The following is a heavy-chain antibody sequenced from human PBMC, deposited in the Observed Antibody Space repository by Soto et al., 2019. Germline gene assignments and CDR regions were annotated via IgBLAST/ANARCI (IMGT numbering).Heavy chain of an antibody. CDR1: GYTFTSYY. J-gene: IGHJ5*02. CDR3: ARRGQYCRTSTCRFAP. D-gene: IGHD2-2*01. CDR2: INPSGGRT. Sequence: ASVKVSCKASGYTFTSYYMHWVRQAPGQGLEWMGIINPSGGRTSYAQKFQGRVTMTRDTSTSTVYMELSSLRSEDTAVYYCARRGQYCRTSTCRFAPWGQGTLMTVYS. V-gene: IGHV1-46*01.